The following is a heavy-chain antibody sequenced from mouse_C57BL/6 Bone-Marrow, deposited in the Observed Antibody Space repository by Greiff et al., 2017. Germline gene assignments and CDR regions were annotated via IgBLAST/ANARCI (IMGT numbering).Heavy chain of an antibody. CDR1: GYTFTSYW. CDR3: ARRIGGDHWYFDV. J-gene: IGHJ1*03. V-gene: IGHV1-52*01. Sequence: QVQLQQSGAELVRPGSSVKLSCKASGYTFTSYWMHWVKQRPIQGLEWIGNIDPSDSETHYNQKFKDKATLTVDKSSSTAYMQLSSLTSEDSAVYYCARRIGGDHWYFDVWGTGTTVTVSS. CDR2: IDPSDSET. D-gene: IGHD1-1*02.